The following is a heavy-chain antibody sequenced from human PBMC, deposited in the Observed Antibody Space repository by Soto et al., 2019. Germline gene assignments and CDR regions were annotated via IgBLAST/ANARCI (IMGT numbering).Heavy chain of an antibody. V-gene: IGHV4-39*07. CDR1: GDYISNRNYH. D-gene: IGHD3-10*01. J-gene: IGHJ6*02. CDR2: IYYSGST. Sequence: PSETLSLTCSVSGDYISNRNYHWGWTRQPPGKGLEWIGSIYYSGSTYYNPSLKSRVTISVDTSKNQFSLKLSSVTAADTAVYYCARVFGFGGMDVWGQGTTVTVSS. CDR3: ARVFGFGGMDV.